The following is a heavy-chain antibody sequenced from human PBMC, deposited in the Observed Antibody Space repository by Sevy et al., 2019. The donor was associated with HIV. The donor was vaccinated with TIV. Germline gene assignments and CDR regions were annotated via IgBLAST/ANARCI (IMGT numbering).Heavy chain of an antibody. CDR3: AREYGDYGGEGFDY. CDR1: GGSVSSGSYY. Sequence: SETLSLTCTVSGGSVSSGSYYWSWVRQPPGKGLEWIGYIYYSGSTNYNPSLKSRVTISVDTSKNQFSLKLSSVTAADTAVYYCAREYGDYGGEGFDYWGQGTLVTVSS. CDR2: IYYSGST. D-gene: IGHD4-17*01. J-gene: IGHJ4*02. V-gene: IGHV4-61*01.